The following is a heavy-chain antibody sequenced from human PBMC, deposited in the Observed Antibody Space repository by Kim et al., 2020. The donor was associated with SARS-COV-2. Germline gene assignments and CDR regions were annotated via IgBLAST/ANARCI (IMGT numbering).Heavy chain of an antibody. CDR1: GFTFSSYW. CDR3: AGEGEGGYYYYGMDV. J-gene: IGHJ6*02. Sequence: GGSLRLSCAASGFTFSSYWMSWVRQAPGKGLEWVANIKQDGSEKYYVDSVKGRFTISRDNAKNSLYLQMNSRRAEDTDVYYCAGEGEGGYYYYGMDVWGQGTTVTVSS. V-gene: IGHV3-7*01. D-gene: IGHD2-21*01. CDR2: IKQDGSEK.